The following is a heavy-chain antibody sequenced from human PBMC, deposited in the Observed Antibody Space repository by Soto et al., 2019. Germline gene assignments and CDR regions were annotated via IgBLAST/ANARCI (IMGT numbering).Heavy chain of an antibody. J-gene: IGHJ2*01. Sequence: QLQLQESGPGLVKPSETLSLTCTVSGGSISSSSYYWGWIRQPPGKGLEWIGSIYYSGSTYYNPSLKSRVTISVDTSKNQFSLKLSSVTAADTAVYYSVSVFILGACSSTSCWRPGYFDLWGRGTLVTVSS. D-gene: IGHD2-2*01. CDR3: VSVFILGACSSTSCWRPGYFDL. V-gene: IGHV4-39*01. CDR2: IYYSGST. CDR1: GGSISSSSYY.